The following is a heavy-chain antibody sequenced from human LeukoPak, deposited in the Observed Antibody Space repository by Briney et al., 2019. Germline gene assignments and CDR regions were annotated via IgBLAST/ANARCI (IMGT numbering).Heavy chain of an antibody. V-gene: IGHV1-69*06. J-gene: IGHJ5*02. Sequence: GSSVKVSCKASGGTFSSYAISWVRQAPGQGLEWMGGIIPIFGTANYAQKLQGRVTITADKSTSTAYMELSSLRSEDTAVYYCASTDYGDYEGFVSQWWFDPWGQGTLVTVSS. D-gene: IGHD4-17*01. CDR2: IIPIFGTA. CDR1: GGTFSSYA. CDR3: ASTDYGDYEGFVSQWWFDP.